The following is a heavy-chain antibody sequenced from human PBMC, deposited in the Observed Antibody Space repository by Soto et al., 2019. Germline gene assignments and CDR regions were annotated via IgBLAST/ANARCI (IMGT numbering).Heavy chain of an antibody. CDR2: ISYDGSNK. CDR1: GFTFSSYA. CDR3: ARENSNQNYFDY. V-gene: IGHV3-30-3*01. J-gene: IGHJ4*02. D-gene: IGHD4-4*01. Sequence: QVQLVESGGGVVQPGRSLRLSCAASGFTFSSYAMHWVRQAPGKGLEWVAVISYDGSNKYYADSVKGRFTISRDNSKNTLYLQMNRLRAEDTAVYYCARENSNQNYFDYWGQGTLVTVSS.